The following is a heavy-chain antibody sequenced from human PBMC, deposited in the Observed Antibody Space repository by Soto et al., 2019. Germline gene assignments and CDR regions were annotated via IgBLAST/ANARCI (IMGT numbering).Heavy chain of an antibody. D-gene: IGHD4-17*01. CDR3: ARAADYGDYGNRNAGFDY. J-gene: IGHJ4*02. CDR1: GGTFSSYA. Sequence: QVQLVQSGAEVKKPGSSVKVSCKASGGTFSSYAISWVRQAPGQGLEWMGGIIPIFGTANYAQKFQGRVTITADESTSTAYMELSSLRSEDTAVYYCARAADYGDYGNRNAGFDYWGQGPLVTVSS. V-gene: IGHV1-69*12. CDR2: IIPIFGTA.